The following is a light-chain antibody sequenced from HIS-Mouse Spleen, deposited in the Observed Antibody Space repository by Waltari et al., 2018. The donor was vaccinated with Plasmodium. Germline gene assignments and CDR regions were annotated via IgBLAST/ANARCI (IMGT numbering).Light chain of an antibody. V-gene: IGLV2-11*01. J-gene: IGLJ1*01. Sequence: QSALTQPRSVSGSPGQSVTISCTGTSSDVGGYHYVSWYQQHPGKAPKLMIYDVSKRPSGVPDRSSGSKSGNTASLTISGLQAEDEADYCCCSYAGSYTYVFGTGTKVTVL. CDR1: SSDVGGYHY. CDR3: CSYAGSYTYV. CDR2: DVS.